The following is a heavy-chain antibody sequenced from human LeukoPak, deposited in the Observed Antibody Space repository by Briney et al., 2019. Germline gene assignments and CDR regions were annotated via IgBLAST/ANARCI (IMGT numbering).Heavy chain of an antibody. V-gene: IGHV3-74*01. Sequence: GGSLTLSCAVSGLTSRGDWMHWLRKAPGKGLVGVSRLKHGGSSTSYAGSVKGRFTISRDNAKNTLYLQMNSLRAEDTAVYYCARELPRIGGQTDASDIWGQGTMVTVS. J-gene: IGHJ3*02. D-gene: IGHD3-16*01. CDR1: GLTSRGDW. CDR3: ARELPRIGGQTDASDI. CDR2: LKHGGSST.